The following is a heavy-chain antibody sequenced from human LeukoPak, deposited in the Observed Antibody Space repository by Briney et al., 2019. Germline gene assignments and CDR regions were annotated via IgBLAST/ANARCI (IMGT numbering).Heavy chain of an antibody. Sequence: SETLSLTCTVSGDSFSSGGYYWTWISQHPGKALAWIGYIYYTGTTYYTPSLKSRLTISMDTSKNQFSLNLSSVTAADTAVYYCARIRGGYSQIDYWGQGTLVTVSS. CDR1: GDSFSSGGYY. J-gene: IGHJ4*02. CDR2: IYYTGTT. D-gene: IGHD5-24*01. CDR3: ARIRGGYSQIDY. V-gene: IGHV4-31*03.